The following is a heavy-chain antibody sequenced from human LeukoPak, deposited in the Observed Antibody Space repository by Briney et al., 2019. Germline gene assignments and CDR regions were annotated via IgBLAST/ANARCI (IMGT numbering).Heavy chain of an antibody. V-gene: IGHV3-30*02. D-gene: IGHD2-2*01. J-gene: IGHJ4*02. Sequence: GGSLRLSCAASGFTFSSHGMHWVRQAPGKGLEWVAFIRYDGSNKYYADSVKGRFTISRDNSKNTLYLQMNSLRAEDTAVYYCATTAPPYCSSTSCYRSEYYFDYWGQGTLVTVSS. CDR1: GFTFSSHG. CDR3: ATTAPPYCSSTSCYRSEYYFDY. CDR2: IRYDGSNK.